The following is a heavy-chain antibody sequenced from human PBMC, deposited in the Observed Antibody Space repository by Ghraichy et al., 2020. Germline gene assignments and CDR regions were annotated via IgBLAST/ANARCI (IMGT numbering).Heavy chain of an antibody. J-gene: IGHJ6*02. CDR3: ARESYDFWSGYRQPGMDV. CDR1: GFTFSSYS. V-gene: IGHV3-48*01. D-gene: IGHD3-3*01. Sequence: GGSLRLSCAASGFTFSSYSMNWVRQAPGKGLEWVSYISSSSSTIYYADSVKGRFTISRDNAKNSLYLQMNSLRAEDTAVYYCARESYDFWSGYRQPGMDVWGQGTTVTVSS. CDR2: ISSSSSTI.